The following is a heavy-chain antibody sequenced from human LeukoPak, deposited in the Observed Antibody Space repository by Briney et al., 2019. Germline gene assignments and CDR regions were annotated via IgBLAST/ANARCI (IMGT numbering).Heavy chain of an antibody. Sequence: GGSLRLSCAASGFTFSTYWMHWVRQGPGKGLVWVSRINPDGSGTSHADSVKGRFTISRDNAKNTLYLQMNSLRADDTAVYFCARDSGSGSYSGYWGLGTLVTVSS. CDR1: GFTFSTYW. D-gene: IGHD3-10*01. CDR3: ARDSGSGSYSGY. CDR2: INPDGSGT. J-gene: IGHJ4*02. V-gene: IGHV3-74*01.